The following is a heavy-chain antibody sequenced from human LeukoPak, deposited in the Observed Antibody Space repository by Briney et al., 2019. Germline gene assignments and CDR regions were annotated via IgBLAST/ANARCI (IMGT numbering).Heavy chain of an antibody. D-gene: IGHD5-24*01. V-gene: IGHV4-34*01. Sequence: PSETLSLTCAVYGGSFSGYYWSWIRQPPGKGLEWIGEINHSGSTNYNPSLKSRVTISVDTSKNQFSLKLSSVTAADTAVYYCARGRMATPPGYWGQGTLVTVSS. J-gene: IGHJ4*02. CDR1: GGSFSGYY. CDR3: ARGRMATPPGY. CDR2: INHSGST.